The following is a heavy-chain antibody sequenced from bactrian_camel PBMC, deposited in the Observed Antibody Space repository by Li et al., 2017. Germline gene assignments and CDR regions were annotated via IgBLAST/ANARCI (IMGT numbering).Heavy chain of an antibody. CDR3: AAEPCLGWAPLSFRFFARPF. CDR1: ADAGTRLC. Sequence: VQLVESGGGSVQAGGSLKLSCAASADAGTRLCMGWFRQVPGKGREEVATIGTEGTPWYIDSVTGRFTISRDNAKNILYLQMNSLQPEDGDIYYCAAEPCLGWAPLSFRFFARPFWGRGTQVTVS. D-gene: IGHD5*01. CDR2: IGTEGTP. J-gene: IGHJ4*01. V-gene: IGHV3S55*01.